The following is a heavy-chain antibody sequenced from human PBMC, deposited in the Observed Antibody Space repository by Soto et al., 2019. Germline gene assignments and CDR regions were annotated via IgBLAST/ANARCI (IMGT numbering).Heavy chain of an antibody. CDR1: GFTFSIYG. Sequence: GGSLRLSCAASGFTFSIYGMHWVRQAPGKGLEWVANINVDGSEKYYVDSVAGRFTISRDNAKNTLYLQMNSLRAEDTAVYFCARSINPSRWGQGTLVTVSS. J-gene: IGHJ4*02. V-gene: IGHV3-7*01. CDR3: ARSINPSR. CDR2: INVDGSEK.